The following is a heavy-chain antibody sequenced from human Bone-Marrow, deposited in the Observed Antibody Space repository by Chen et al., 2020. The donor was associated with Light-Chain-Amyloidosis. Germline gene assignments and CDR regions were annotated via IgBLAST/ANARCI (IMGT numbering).Heavy chain of an antibody. Sequence: EVQLLESGGGLAQPGGSLRLSCAASGFTFSDYAMSWVRQAPGKGLEWVSTLSPSGLTTFYADSVKGRFTISRDNSMNTLCLQVSSLRAEDTAVYYCATRGQSGYAQSYKGIDVWGQGTTVTVA. J-gene: IGHJ6*02. D-gene: IGHD5-12*01. CDR1: GFTFSDYA. CDR3: ATRGQSGYAQSYKGIDV. V-gene: IGHV3-23*01. CDR2: LSPSGLTT.